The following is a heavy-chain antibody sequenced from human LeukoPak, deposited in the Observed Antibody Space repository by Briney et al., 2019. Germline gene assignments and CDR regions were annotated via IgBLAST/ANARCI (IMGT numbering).Heavy chain of an antibody. CDR2: INPNTGVT. CDR1: GYTFTGYY. CDR3: ARSYCGGDCYWTIDY. D-gene: IGHD2-21*02. V-gene: IGHV1-2*02. Sequence: ASVKVSCKASGYTFTGYYMHWVRQAPGQGLTWMGWINPNTGVTNYAQKFQGRVTMTRATSINTAYMELDRLTSDDTAIYYCARSYCGGDCYWTIDYWGQGTLVAVSS. J-gene: IGHJ4*02.